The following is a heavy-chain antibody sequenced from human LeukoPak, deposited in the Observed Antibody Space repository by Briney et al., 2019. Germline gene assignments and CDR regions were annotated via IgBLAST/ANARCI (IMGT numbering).Heavy chain of an antibody. D-gene: IGHD1-26*01. J-gene: IGHJ4*02. CDR1: AYTFTDYY. V-gene: IGHV1-2*06. CDR3: ATTSGYFYY. CDR2: INPSSGDT. Sequence: ASVKVSCKASAYTFTDYYVHWVRQAPGQGLEWMGRINPSSGDTNYAQNFQGRVTMTRDTSINTAYMEPSRLRSDDTAVYYCATTSGYFYYWGQGTLVTVSS.